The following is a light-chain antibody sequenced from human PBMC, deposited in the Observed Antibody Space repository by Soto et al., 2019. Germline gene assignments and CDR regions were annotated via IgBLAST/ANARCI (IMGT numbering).Light chain of an antibody. Sequence: QSALTQPRSVSGSPGQSVTISCTGISSDVGGYNYVSWYQHHPGKAPKLMIYDVSKRPSGVPDRFSGSKSGNTASLTISGLQAEDEADYYCCSYAGSPYVFGTGTKLTVL. CDR1: SSDVGGYNY. CDR3: CSYAGSPYV. V-gene: IGLV2-11*01. J-gene: IGLJ1*01. CDR2: DVS.